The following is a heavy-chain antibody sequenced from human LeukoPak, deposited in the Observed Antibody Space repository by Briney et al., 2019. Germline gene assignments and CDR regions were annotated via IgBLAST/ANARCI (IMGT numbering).Heavy chain of an antibody. CDR1: GFTFSNYG. J-gene: IGHJ4*02. Sequence: PGRSLRLSCAASGFTFSNYGMHWVRQAPGKGLEWVADLSYEGSNEYYAGSVKGRFSISRDNSKNTLYLQMNSLRVDDTAVYYCAKGRRGLGYFDYWGQGTLVTVSP. CDR2: LSYEGSNE. V-gene: IGHV3-30*18. CDR3: AKGRRGLGYFDY.